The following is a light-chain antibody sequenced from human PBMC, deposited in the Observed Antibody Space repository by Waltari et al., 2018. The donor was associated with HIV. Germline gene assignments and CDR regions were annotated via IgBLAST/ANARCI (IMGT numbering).Light chain of an antibody. CDR2: DLN. V-gene: IGLV2-11*01. Sequence: QSALTQPRSVSGSPGQSVTISCPGTNSDVCLFKFVSWYQQPPGKVPKLLIYDLNDRPSGVPDRFSGSKSGTTASLTISGLQAEDEAFYYCCSYAGSYTLIFGGGTKLTVL. CDR1: NSDVCLFKF. J-gene: IGLJ2*01. CDR3: CSYAGSYTLI.